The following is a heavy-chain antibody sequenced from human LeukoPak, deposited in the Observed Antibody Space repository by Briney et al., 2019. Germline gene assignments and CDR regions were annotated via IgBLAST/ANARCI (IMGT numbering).Heavy chain of an antibody. J-gene: IGHJ6*02. CDR1: GYSFTNYW. Sequence: GESLKISCKSSGYSFTNYWIGWVRQMPGKGLEWMGIIYPGDSDTTYSPSFQGQVTISVDKSINTAYLQWSSLKASDTAIYYCARRESRTRYFNYNMDVWGQGTTVTVSS. CDR3: ARRESRTRYFNYNMDV. CDR2: IYPGDSDT. V-gene: IGHV5-51*01.